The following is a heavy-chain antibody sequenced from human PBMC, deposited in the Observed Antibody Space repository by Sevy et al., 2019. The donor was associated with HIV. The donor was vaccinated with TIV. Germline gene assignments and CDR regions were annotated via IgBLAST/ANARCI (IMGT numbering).Heavy chain of an antibody. J-gene: IGHJ5*02. CDR1: GGSFSGYY. CDR3: ARRVLLWFGELSFWFDP. D-gene: IGHD3-10*01. Sequence: SETLSLTCAVYGGSFSGYYWSWNRQPPGKGLEWIGEINHSGSTNYNPSLKSRVTISVDTSKNQFSLKLSSVTAADTAVYYCARRVLLWFGELSFWFDPWGQGTLVTVSS. CDR2: INHSGST. V-gene: IGHV4-34*01.